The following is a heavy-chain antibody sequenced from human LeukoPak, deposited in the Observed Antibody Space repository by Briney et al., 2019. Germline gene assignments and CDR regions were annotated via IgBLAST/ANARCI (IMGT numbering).Heavy chain of an antibody. V-gene: IGHV1-2*02. D-gene: IGHD3-22*01. CDR1: GYTFTDYH. CDR3: ARTGVGSGLTY. J-gene: IGHJ4*02. CDR2: IFPKTGAT. Sequence: ASVRVSCKASGYTFTDYHIYWLRRAPGQGLEWMAWIFPKTGATTYAREFQGRVTLTSDTSIRTAYMDLRALTSDDTAVYFCARTGVGSGLTYWGQGTQVTVSS.